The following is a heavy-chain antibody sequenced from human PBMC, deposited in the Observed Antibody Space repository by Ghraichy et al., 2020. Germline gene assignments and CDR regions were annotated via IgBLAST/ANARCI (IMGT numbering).Heavy chain of an antibody. CDR3: ARLYSGYSYGLGYFDY. D-gene: IGHD5-18*01. CDR2: IYYSGST. V-gene: IGHV4-39*01. Sequence: SQTLSLTCTVSGGSISSSSYYWGWIRQPPGKGLEWIGSIYYSGSTYYNPALKSRVTISVDTSKNQFSLKLSYVTAADTAVYYCARLYSGYSYGLGYFDYWGQGTLVTVSS. CDR1: GGSISSSSYY. J-gene: IGHJ4*02.